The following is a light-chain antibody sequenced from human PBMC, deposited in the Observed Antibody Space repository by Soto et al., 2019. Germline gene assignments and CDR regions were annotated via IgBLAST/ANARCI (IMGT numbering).Light chain of an antibody. Sequence: QSALTQPASVSGSPGQSITISCTGTSSDVGTYNLVSWYQQHPGKAPKLMLYEGSKRPSGVSNRFSGSNSGNTASLTISGLPAEDEADYYCCSYAAGSAPYVFGTGTKLTVL. J-gene: IGLJ1*01. CDR1: SSDVGTYNL. CDR2: EGS. V-gene: IGLV2-23*01. CDR3: CSYAAGSAPYV.